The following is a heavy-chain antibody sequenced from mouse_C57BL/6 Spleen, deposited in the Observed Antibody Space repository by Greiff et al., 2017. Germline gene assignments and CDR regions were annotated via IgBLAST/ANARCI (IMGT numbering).Heavy chain of an antibody. D-gene: IGHD1-1*01. Sequence: QVQLQQSGAELVRPGTSVKVSCKASGYAFTNYLIEWVKQRPGQGLEWIGVINPGSGGTNYNEKFKGKATLTADTSSSTAYMQLSSLTSEDSSVYYCARSRYYSSSYYAMDYWGQGTSVTVS. V-gene: IGHV1-54*01. CDR2: INPGSGGT. J-gene: IGHJ4*01. CDR1: GYAFTNYL. CDR3: ARSRYYSSSYYAMDY.